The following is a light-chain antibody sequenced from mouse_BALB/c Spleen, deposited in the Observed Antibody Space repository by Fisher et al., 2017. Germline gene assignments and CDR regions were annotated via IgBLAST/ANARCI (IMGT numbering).Light chain of an antibody. CDR1: SSVSSSY. CDR2: STS. V-gene: IGKV4-57-1*01. J-gene: IGKJ2*01. Sequence: DIVLTQSPAIMSASPGEKVTMTCSASSSVSSSYLHWYQQKSGASPKLWIYSTSNLASGVPARFSGSGSGTSYSLTIGTMEAEDVATYYCQQGSSIPTFGGGTKLEIK. CDR3: QQGSSIPT.